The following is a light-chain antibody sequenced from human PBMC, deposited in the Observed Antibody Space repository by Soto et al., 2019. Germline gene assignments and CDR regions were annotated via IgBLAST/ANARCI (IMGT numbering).Light chain of an antibody. CDR3: GADHGSGSDSV. V-gene: IGLV9-49*01. J-gene: IGLJ2*01. Sequence: QLVLTQPPSASASLGDSVTLTCTLSRGYSNYQVDWYQQRPGKGPRFVMRVGADGVVGSKGDGIPDRFSVLGSGLNRYLTIKNIQEEDESDYHCGADHGSGSDSVFGGGTKLTVL. CDR2: VGADGVVG. CDR1: RGYSNYQ.